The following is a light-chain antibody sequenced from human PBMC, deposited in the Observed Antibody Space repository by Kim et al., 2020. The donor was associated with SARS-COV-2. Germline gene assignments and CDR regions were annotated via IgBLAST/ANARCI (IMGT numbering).Light chain of an antibody. CDR1: QSIGTW. CDR2: KAS. V-gene: IGKV1-5*03. CDR3: QQYNSYSPET. J-gene: IGKJ1*01. Sequence: SGGDRVTITCRASQSIGTWLAWYQQKPGKAPKFLIYKASSLQSGVPSRFSGSGSGTEFSLTISSLQPDDFATYYCQQYNSYSPETFGQGTKVDIK.